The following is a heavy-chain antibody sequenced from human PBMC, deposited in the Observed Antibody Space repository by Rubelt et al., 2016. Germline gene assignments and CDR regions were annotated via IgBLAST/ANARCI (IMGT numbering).Heavy chain of an antibody. D-gene: IGHD4-11*01. CDR3: ASIPKTSEGPDTFDI. J-gene: IGHJ3*02. V-gene: IGHV4-34*12. CDR2: IIHSGST. Sequence: QVQLQQWGAGLLKPSETLSLTCAVYGGSFSGYYWSWVRQPPGKGLEWIGEIIHSGSTNYNPSLKSRVTISVNTSKNQYSLKLNSGTAADTAVYYCASIPKTSEGPDTFDIWGQGTMVTVSS. CDR1: GGSFSGYY.